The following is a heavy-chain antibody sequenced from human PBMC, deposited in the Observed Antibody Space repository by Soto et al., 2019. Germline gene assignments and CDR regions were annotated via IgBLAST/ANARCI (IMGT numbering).Heavy chain of an antibody. CDR1: GFTFSSYA. V-gene: IGHV3-23*01. D-gene: IGHD4-17*01. CDR3: ARGSAYSDYDLEY. Sequence: EVQLLESGGGLVRPGGSLRLSCAASGFTFSSYAMTWVRQAPGKGLEWVSGVSGTGGSAYYPDSVKGRFTISGDKSTNTQYLHMNSLRAEDTAVYYCARGSAYSDYDLEYWGQGTLVTVSS. J-gene: IGHJ4*02. CDR2: VSGTGGSA.